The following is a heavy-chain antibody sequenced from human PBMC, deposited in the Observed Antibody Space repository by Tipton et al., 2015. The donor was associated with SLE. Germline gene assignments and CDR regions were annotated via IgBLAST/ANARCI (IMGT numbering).Heavy chain of an antibody. D-gene: IGHD6-13*01. CDR2: ISTGSRYR. CDR3: ARDLSAALDF. J-gene: IGHJ6*02. V-gene: IGHV3-21*03. CDR1: GFTFSDES. Sequence: SLRLSCAASGFTFSDESLNWVRPAPGKGLEWVSSISTGSRYRNYADSVKGRFTISRDTAKNSLYLHMNNLRAEDTAVYYCARDLSAALDFWGQGTTVTVSS.